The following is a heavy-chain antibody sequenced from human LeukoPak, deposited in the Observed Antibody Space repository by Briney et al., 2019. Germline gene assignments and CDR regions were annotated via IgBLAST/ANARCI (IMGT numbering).Heavy chain of an antibody. CDR1: GFTFSSYG. D-gene: IGHD3-22*01. V-gene: IGHV3-48*04. CDR2: ISNSGSTM. Sequence: GGSLRLSCAASGFTFSSYGMHWVRQAPGKGLEWVSYISNSGSTMYYADSVKGRFTISRDNAKNSLYLQMNSLRPEDTAIYYCARAGVSTVTSILVVISFDYWGQGALVTVSS. CDR3: ARAGVSTVTSILVVISFDY. J-gene: IGHJ4*02.